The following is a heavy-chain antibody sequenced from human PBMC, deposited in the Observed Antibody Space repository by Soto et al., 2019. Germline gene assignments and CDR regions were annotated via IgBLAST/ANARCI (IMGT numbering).Heavy chain of an antibody. CDR1: GFTFSGYG. Sequence: QVQLVESGGGVVQPGRSLRLSCAASGFTFSGYGMHWGRQAPGKGLEWVAVIWYDGSSKDYADSVKGRFTISRDNSKNTLYLQMNSLRGEDTAVYYCARDNRYYGSGSIDYWGQGTLVTVSS. V-gene: IGHV3-33*01. CDR2: IWYDGSSK. J-gene: IGHJ4*02. D-gene: IGHD3-10*01. CDR3: ARDNRYYGSGSIDY.